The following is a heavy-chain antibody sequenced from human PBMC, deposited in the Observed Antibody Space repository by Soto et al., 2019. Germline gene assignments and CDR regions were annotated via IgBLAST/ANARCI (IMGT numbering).Heavy chain of an antibody. CDR2: INHSGST. Sequence: SETLSHNCAGNVGSSSGYSRIWRRQPPGKELEWIGEINHSGSTNYNPSLKSRVTISVDTSKNQLSLKLSSVTAADTAVYYCARCLHCSNGGRFDPWGQGALVTVS. CDR3: ARCLHCSNGGRFDP. CDR1: VGSSSGYS. V-gene: IGHV4-34*01. D-gene: IGHD2-8*01. J-gene: IGHJ5*02.